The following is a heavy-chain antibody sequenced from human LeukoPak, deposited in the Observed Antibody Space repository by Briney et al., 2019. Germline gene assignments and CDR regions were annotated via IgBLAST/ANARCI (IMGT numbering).Heavy chain of an antibody. CDR2: IYSGGST. J-gene: IGHJ4*02. V-gene: IGHV3-66*01. D-gene: IGHD2-2*01. CDR3: AREHCSSTSCFYFDY. Sequence: GGSLGLSCAASGLTFSNYGMSWVRQAPGKGLEWVSVIYSGGSTYYADSVKGRFTISRDNSKNTLYLQMNSLRAEDTAVYYCAREHCSSTSCFYFDYWGQGTLVTVSS. CDR1: GLTFSNYG.